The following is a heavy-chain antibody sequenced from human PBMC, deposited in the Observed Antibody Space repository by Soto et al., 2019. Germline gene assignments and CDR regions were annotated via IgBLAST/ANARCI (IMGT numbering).Heavy chain of an antibody. Sequence: EVQLLESGGGLVQPGGSLRLSCAASGFTFSSYAMSWVRQAPGKGLEWVSAISGSGGSTYYADSVKGRFTISRDNSKNTLYLQMNSLGAEDTAVYYCAKSHYSRYDSGSPFDYWGQGTLVTVSS. V-gene: IGHV3-23*01. CDR1: GFTFSSYA. D-gene: IGHD5-12*01. CDR3: AKSHYSRYDSGSPFDY. J-gene: IGHJ4*02. CDR2: ISGSGGST.